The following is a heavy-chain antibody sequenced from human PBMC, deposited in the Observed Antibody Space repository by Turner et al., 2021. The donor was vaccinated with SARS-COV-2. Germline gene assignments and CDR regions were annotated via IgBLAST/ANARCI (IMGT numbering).Heavy chain of an antibody. CDR1: GFAFSNYW. CDR2: IKQDVGEK. J-gene: IGHJ4*02. V-gene: IGHV3-7*01. D-gene: IGHD6-19*01. Sequence: EVQLVESGGGLVQPGESLRLSCVASGFAFSNYWMTWVRQAPGKGLEWVANIKQDVGEKYYVDSVQGRFTISRDNAENSLYLHMHSLRFEDTAMYYCVSKGQVAVAGFDSWGQGTLVTVSS. CDR3: VSKGQVAVAGFDS.